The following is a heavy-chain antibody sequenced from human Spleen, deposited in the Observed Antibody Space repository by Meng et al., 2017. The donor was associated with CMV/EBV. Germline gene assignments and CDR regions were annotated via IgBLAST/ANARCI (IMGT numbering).Heavy chain of an antibody. CDR3: AKTRRGYCSGGSCFADY. J-gene: IGHJ4*02. CDR2: ISGST. V-gene: IGHV3-23*01. Sequence: GESLKISCVASGFTLSNFAMTWVRQVPGKGLEWVSGISGSTYYADSVKGRFTIWRDNSKNTLFLQMNSLRAEDTAVYYCAKTRRGYCSGGSCFADYWGQGTLVTVSS. CDR1: GFTLSNFA. D-gene: IGHD2-15*01.